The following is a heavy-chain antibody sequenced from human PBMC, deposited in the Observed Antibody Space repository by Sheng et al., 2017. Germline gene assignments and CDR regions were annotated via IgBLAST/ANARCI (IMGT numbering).Heavy chain of an antibody. CDR1: QFTFGTYA. Sequence: EMQLVESGGALVQTGGSLRLSCVSSQFTFGTYAMSWVRQAPGKGLEWVSAISGSGGSANYADSVKGRFTVSRDNSKNTLYLQMNSLRAEDTALYYCARQYSGSYFDRWGQGTLVTVSS. CDR2: ISGSGGSA. J-gene: IGHJ4*02. D-gene: IGHD1-26*01. V-gene: IGHV3-23*04. CDR3: ARQYSGSYFDR.